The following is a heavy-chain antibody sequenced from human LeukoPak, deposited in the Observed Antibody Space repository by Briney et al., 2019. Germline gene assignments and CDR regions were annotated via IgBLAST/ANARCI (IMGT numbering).Heavy chain of an antibody. CDR2: ISYDGSNK. CDR1: GFTFSSYS. J-gene: IGHJ4*02. Sequence: GGSLRLSCAASGFTFSSYSMNWVRQAPGKGLEWVAVISYDGSNKYYADSVKGRFTISRDNSKNTLYLQMNSLRAEDTAVYYCAKDLGYYDSSGLLDYWGQGTLVTVSS. CDR3: AKDLGYYDSSGLLDY. D-gene: IGHD3-22*01. V-gene: IGHV3-30*18.